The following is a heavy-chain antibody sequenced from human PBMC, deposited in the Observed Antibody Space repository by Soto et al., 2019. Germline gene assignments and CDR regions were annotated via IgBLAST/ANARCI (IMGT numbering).Heavy chain of an antibody. Sequence: ITLNESGPTQVKPRQTLTLTCTFSGFSLTTSGVGVGWIRQSPGKAPEWLALIYWDDDKRYSPSLKSRLTITKDPSKNQVVLTMADLDPADTATYYCAHRVLRTVFGLVTTTAIYFDFWGQGTPVAVSS. CDR2: IYWDDDK. CDR1: GFSLTTSGVG. V-gene: IGHV2-5*02. CDR3: AHRVLRTVFGLVTTTAIYFDF. J-gene: IGHJ4*02. D-gene: IGHD3-3*01.